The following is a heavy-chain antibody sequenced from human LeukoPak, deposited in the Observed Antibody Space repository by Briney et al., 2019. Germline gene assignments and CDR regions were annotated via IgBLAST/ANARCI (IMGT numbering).Heavy chain of an antibody. Sequence: SETLSLTCTVSGYSISSGYYWGWIRQPPGKGLEWIGSIYHSGSTYYNPSLKSRVTISVDTSKNQFSLKLSSVTAADTAVYYCARELRPDILTGYYYHYFDYWGQGTLVTVSS. CDR1: GYSISSGYY. J-gene: IGHJ4*02. V-gene: IGHV4-38-2*02. D-gene: IGHD3-9*01. CDR2: IYHSGST. CDR3: ARELRPDILTGYYYHYFDY.